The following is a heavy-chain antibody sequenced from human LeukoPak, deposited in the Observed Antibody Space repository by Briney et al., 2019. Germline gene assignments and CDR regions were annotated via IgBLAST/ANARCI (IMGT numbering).Heavy chain of an antibody. D-gene: IGHD3-22*01. J-gene: IGHJ6*02. Sequence: GESLKISCKGSGYSFTSYWIGWVRQMPGKGLEWMGIIYPGDSDTRYSPSFRGQVTISADKSISTAYLQWSSLKASDTAMYYCARHGRYYDSSGHYYYYGMDVWGQGTTVTVSS. CDR1: GYSFTSYW. CDR2: IYPGDSDT. V-gene: IGHV5-51*01. CDR3: ARHGRYYDSSGHYYYYGMDV.